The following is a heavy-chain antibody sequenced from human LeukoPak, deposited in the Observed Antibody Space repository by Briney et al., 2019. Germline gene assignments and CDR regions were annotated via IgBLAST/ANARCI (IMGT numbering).Heavy chain of an antibody. D-gene: IGHD2-15*01. J-gene: IGHJ1*01. Sequence: ASVKVSCKASGYTFTSYGISWVRQAPGQGLEWMGWISAYNGNTNYAQKLQGRVTMTADTSTSTAYMELRSLRSDDTAVYYCAGRYCSGDSCYLAYFHHWGQGTLVTVSS. CDR2: ISAYNGNT. CDR3: AGRYCSGDSCYLAYFHH. V-gene: IGHV1-18*01. CDR1: GYTFTSYG.